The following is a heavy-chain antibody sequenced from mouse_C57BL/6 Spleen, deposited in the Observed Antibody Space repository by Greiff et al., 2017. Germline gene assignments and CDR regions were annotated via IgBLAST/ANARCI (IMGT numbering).Heavy chain of an antibody. V-gene: IGHV1-61*01. D-gene: IGHD2-1*01. CDR1: GYTFTSYW. Sequence: QVQLQQPGAELVRPGSSVKLSCKASGYTFTSYWMDWVKQRPGQGLEWIGNIYPSDSETHYNQKFKDKATLTVDKSSSTAYMQLSSLTSEDSAVXYCARDGNYENAMDYWGQGTSVTVSS. J-gene: IGHJ4*01. CDR3: ARDGNYENAMDY. CDR2: IYPSDSET.